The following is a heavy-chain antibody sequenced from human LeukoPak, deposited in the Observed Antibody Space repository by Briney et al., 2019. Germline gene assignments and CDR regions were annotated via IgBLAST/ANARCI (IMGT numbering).Heavy chain of an antibody. CDR2: ISSSGRYI. J-gene: IGHJ4*02. CDR1: GFTFSSYS. D-gene: IGHD6-19*01. CDR3: ARGPDIAVALYYFDY. V-gene: IGHV3-21*01. Sequence: GGSLRLSCAASGFTFSSYSMNWVRQAPGKGLEWVSSISSSGRYIYYADSVKGRFTLSRDNAKNSLYLQMNSLRAEDTAVYYCARGPDIAVALYYFDYWGQGTLVTVSS.